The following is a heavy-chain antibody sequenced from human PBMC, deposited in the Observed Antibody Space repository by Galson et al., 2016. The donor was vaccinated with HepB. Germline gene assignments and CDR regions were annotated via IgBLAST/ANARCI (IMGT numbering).Heavy chain of an antibody. V-gene: IGHV1-69*06. Sequence: SVKVSCKASGGTFSSYAISWVRQAPGQGLEWMGGIVPFFGTPNYAQKFQGRVTITADKSTNTAYMEPSSLRSEDTAVYYRARRLAGWLDPWGQGTLVTVSS. CDR1: GGTFSSYA. CDR2: IVPFFGTP. J-gene: IGHJ5*02. CDR3: ARRLAGWLDP. D-gene: IGHD6-25*01.